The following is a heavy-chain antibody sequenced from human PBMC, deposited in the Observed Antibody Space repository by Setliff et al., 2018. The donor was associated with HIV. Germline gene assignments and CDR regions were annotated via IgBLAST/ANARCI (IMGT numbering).Heavy chain of an antibody. CDR1: GGSIGSGGFY. CDR2: IYHSGRP. CDR3: AGSWSGYPLSFGY. D-gene: IGHD3-3*01. Sequence: SETLSLTCAVSGGSIGSGGFYWSWIRQPPGKGLEWIGSIYHSGRPYHNPSLRRRVTISVDTSKNQFSLKLSSVTAADTAVYYCAGSWSGYPLSFGYWGQGTLVTVSS. J-gene: IGHJ4*02. V-gene: IGHV4-39*07.